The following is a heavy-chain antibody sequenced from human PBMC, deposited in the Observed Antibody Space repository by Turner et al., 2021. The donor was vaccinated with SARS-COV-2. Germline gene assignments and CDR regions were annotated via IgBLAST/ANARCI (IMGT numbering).Heavy chain of an antibody. J-gene: IGHJ5*01. Sequence: EGQLVESGGGVVESGGPLRLSGAGSGFTVSEYGMGWVRQAPGEGLEWVANIKRDGSAKYYVDSVKARFTTSRDNAKNSLYLQMYGLRAEDTAVYYCVRHGSWNFDSWGQGTLVTVSS. D-gene: IGHD1-1*01. CDR3: VRHGSWNFDS. CDR1: GFTVSEYG. CDR2: IKRDGSAK. V-gene: IGHV3-7*01.